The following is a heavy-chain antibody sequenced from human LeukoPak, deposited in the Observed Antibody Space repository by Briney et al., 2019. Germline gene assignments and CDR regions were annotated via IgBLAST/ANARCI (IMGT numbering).Heavy chain of an antibody. D-gene: IGHD6-13*01. J-gene: IGHJ4*02. CDR2: IKQDGSEK. CDR1: GFSFSSHW. CDR3: ARRGTSSSWAHFDY. V-gene: IGHV3-7*05. Sequence: GGSLRLSCAASGFSFSSHWMTWVRQAPGKGLEWVANIKQDGSEKYYVDSVKGRFTISRDNAKNSLYLQMNSLGAEDTAVYYCARRGTSSSWAHFDYWGQGTLVTVSS.